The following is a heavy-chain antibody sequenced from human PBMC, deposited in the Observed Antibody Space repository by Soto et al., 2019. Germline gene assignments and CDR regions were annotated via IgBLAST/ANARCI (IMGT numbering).Heavy chain of an antibody. V-gene: IGHV4-59*12. CDR3: ARVGNYDILTGYKYFDY. J-gene: IGHJ4*02. CDR1: GGSISSYY. Sequence: PSETLSLTCTVSGGSISSYYWSWIRQPPGKGLEWIGYIYYSGSTNYNPSLKSRVTISVDTSKNQFSLKLSSVTAADTAVYYCARVGNYDILTGYKYFDYWGQGTLVTVSS. CDR2: IYYSGST. D-gene: IGHD3-9*01.